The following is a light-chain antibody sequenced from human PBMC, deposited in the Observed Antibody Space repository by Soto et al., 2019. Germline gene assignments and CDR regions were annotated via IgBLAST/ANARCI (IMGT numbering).Light chain of an antibody. J-gene: IGKJ3*01. Sequence: ENVLTQCPGTVSLSPGERATLSCRASQTVSTKYVAWYQQKPGQAPRLLIYGTSSRATGIPDRFSGSGSGTDFILTISRLEPEDFAVYYCQQYGTSTGVTFGPGTKLDIK. CDR3: QQYGTSTGVT. V-gene: IGKV3-20*01. CDR2: GTS. CDR1: QTVSTKY.